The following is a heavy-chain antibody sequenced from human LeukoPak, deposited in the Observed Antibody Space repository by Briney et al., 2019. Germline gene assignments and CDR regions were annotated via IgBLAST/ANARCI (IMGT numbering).Heavy chain of an antibody. CDR3: ARGGNWNAFDI. D-gene: IGHD1-20*01. V-gene: IGHV3-66*01. CDR2: IYSGGST. Sequence: GGSLRLSCAASGLTVSSNDMSWVRQAPGKGLEWVSVIYSGGSTYYADCVKGRFIISRDNSKNTLYLQMNNLRAEDTAVYYCARGGNWNAFDIWGQATMVTASS. J-gene: IGHJ3*02. CDR1: GLTVSSND.